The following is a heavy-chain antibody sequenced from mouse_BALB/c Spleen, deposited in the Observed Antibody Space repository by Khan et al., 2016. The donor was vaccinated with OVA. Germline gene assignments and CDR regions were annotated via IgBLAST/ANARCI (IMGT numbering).Heavy chain of an antibody. Sequence: EVELVESGGGLVQPGGSLRLSCATSGFTFTDYYMNWVRQPPGKALEWLGFISNKPNGYKTEYSASVKGRFTISRANSQSILYLQMNTLRAEDRATYYCSRVRGGLLFAYWGQGTTLTVAS. D-gene: IGHD2-1*01. CDR1: GFTFTDYY. CDR2: ISNKPNGYKT. CDR3: SRVRGGLLFAY. J-gene: IGHJ2*01. V-gene: IGHV7-3*02.